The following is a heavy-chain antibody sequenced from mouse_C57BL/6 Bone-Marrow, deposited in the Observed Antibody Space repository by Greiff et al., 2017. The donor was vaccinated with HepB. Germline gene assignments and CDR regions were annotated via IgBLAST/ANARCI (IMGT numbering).Heavy chain of an antibody. J-gene: IGHJ3*01. Sequence: LQQSGAELVKPGASVKLSCKASGYTFTSYWMHWVKQRPGQGLEWIGMIHPNSGSTNYNEKFKSKATLTVDKSSSTAYMQLSSLTSEDSAVYYCARGGYYGFAYWGQGTLVTVSA. V-gene: IGHV1-64*01. CDR3: ARGGYYGFAY. CDR2: IHPNSGST. CDR1: GYTFTSYW. D-gene: IGHD1-1*01.